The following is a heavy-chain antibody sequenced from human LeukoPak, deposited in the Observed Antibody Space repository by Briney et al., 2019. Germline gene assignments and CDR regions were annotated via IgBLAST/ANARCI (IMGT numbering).Heavy chain of an antibody. V-gene: IGHV1-24*01. J-gene: IGHJ4*02. D-gene: IGHD3-22*01. CDR1: GYTVTELS. CDR3: ARGLYYYDSSGYYGY. Sequence: WASVKVSCKVSGYTVTELSMHWVRQSPGKGLEWMGGFHPEDGETIYAQKFQGRVTMTRDTSTSTVYMELSSLRSEDTAVYYCARGLYYYDSSGYYGYWGQGTLVTVSS. CDR2: FHPEDGET.